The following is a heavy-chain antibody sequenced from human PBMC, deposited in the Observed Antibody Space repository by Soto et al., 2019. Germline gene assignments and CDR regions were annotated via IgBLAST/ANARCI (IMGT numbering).Heavy chain of an antibody. CDR2: IYYSGST. Sequence: SETLSLTCTVSGGSISSYYGSWIRQPPGKGLEWIGYIYYSGSTNYNPSLKSRVTISVDTSKNQFSLKLSSVTAADTAVYYCAREYCSGGSCYYFDYWGQGTLVTVSS. CDR3: AREYCSGGSCYYFDY. CDR1: GGSISSYY. V-gene: IGHV4-59*01. D-gene: IGHD2-15*01. J-gene: IGHJ4*02.